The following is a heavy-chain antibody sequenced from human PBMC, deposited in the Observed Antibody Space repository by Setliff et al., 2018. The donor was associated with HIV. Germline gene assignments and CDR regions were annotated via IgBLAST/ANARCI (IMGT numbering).Heavy chain of an antibody. Sequence: SETLSLTCAVYGGSFRGYSWSWIRQPPGKGLEWIGEINHSGSTYYNPSLKSRVTVSVDTSKNRLSLKLTSVTAEDTGVYYCARTVPRSAAQDAFDIWGQGTVVTVSS. D-gene: IGHD6-19*01. V-gene: IGHV4-34*01. CDR3: ARTVPRSAAQDAFDI. J-gene: IGHJ3*02. CDR2: INHSGST. CDR1: GGSFRGYS.